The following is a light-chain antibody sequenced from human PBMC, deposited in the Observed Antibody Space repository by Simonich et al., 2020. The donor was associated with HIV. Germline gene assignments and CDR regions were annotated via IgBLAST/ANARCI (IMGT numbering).Light chain of an antibody. CDR2: DAS. V-gene: IGKV3-11*01. CDR3: QQRSNWPR. CDR1: PSVSSY. J-gene: IGKJ2*03. Sequence: EIVLTQSPATLSLSPGERATPSCRASPSVSSYLAWYQQKPGQAPRLLIYDASNMATGIPARFSGSGSGTDFTLTISSLEPEDFAVYYCQQRSNWPRFGQGTKLEIK.